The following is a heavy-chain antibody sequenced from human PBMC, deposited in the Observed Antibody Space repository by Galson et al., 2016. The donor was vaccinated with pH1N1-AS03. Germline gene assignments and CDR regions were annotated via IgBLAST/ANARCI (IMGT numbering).Heavy chain of an antibody. Sequence: ETLSLTCSVSGGSITSHYWTWIRQPPGKGLEWIGYVFYTGSAYYNPSLKSRLTISVDESKNQFSLILKSVTAADTAVYYCARGRAPSPVTYYFDDWGQGTLVTVSS. J-gene: IGHJ4*02. CDR1: GGSITSHY. CDR3: ARGRAPSPVTYYFDD. V-gene: IGHV4-59*11. CDR2: VFYTGSA.